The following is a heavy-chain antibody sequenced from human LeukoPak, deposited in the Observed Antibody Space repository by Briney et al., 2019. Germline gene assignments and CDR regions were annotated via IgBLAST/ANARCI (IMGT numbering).Heavy chain of an antibody. V-gene: IGHV4-39*01. J-gene: IGHJ3*02. CDR3: ARRCWEGGWSAFDI. CDR2: IYYSGST. D-gene: IGHD1-26*01. Sequence: SETLSLTCTVSGGSISSSSYYWGWIRQPPGKGLEWIGGIYYSGSTYYNPSLKSRVTISVDTSKNQFSLKLSSVTAADTAVYYCARRCWEGGWSAFDIWGQGTMVTVSS. CDR1: GGSISSSSYY.